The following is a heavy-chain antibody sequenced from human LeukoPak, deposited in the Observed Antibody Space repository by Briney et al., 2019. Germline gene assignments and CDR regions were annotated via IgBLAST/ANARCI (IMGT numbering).Heavy chain of an antibody. CDR1: GGSFSSYY. D-gene: IGHD3-3*01. CDR3: AGIRYYDFWSGYYYYFDY. J-gene: IGHJ4*02. V-gene: IGHV4-34*01. CDR2: INHSGST. Sequence: SETLSLTCAVYGGSFSSYYWSWIRQPPGKGLEWIGEINHSGSTNYNPSLKSRVTISVDTSKNQFSLKLSSVTAADTAVYYCAGIRYYDFWSGYYYYFDYWGQGTLVTVSS.